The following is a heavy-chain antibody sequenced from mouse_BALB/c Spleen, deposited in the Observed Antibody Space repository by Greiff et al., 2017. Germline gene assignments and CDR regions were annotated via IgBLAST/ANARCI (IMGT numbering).Heavy chain of an antibody. CDR2: ISNGGGST. D-gene: IGHD2-4*01. J-gene: IGHJ4*01. V-gene: IGHV5-12-2*01. Sequence: EVHLVESGGGLVQPGGSLKLSCAASGFTFSSYTMSWVRQTPEKRLEWVAYISNGGGSTYYPDTVKGRFTISRDNAKNTLYLQMSSLKSEDTAMYYCARQGYYDYDRGAIDYWGQGTSVTVSS. CDR3: ARQGYYDYDRGAIDY. CDR1: GFTFSSYT.